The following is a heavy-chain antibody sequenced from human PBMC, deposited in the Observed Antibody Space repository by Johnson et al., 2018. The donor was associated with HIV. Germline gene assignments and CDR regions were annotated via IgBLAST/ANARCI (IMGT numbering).Heavy chain of an antibody. Sequence: VQLVESGGGVVQPGRSLRLSCAASGITFSDYAMHWVRQAPGKGLEWVAVISYDGTKKFYADSVKGRFTISRDNSKNMVYLQMNSLRGEDTALYYCVRDTYYYDRSGYLTRPRAFDVWGQGTMVTVSS. D-gene: IGHD3-22*01. CDR1: GITFSDYA. CDR2: ISYDGTKK. CDR3: VRDTYYYDRSGYLTRPRAFDV. V-gene: IGHV3-30-3*01. J-gene: IGHJ3*01.